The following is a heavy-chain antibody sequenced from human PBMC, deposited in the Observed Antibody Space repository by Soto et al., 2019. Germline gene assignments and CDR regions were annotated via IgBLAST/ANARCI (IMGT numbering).Heavy chain of an antibody. CDR3: AIGCRYSYGYCPFDY. Sequence: GGSLRLSCAASGFTFSSYWMHWVRQAPGKGLVWVSRINSDGSSTSYADSVKGRFTISRDNAKNTLYLQMNSLRAEDTAVYYCAIGCRYSYGYCPFDYWGQGTLVTVSS. CDR2: INSDGSST. D-gene: IGHD5-18*01. CDR1: GFTFSSYW. J-gene: IGHJ4*02. V-gene: IGHV3-74*01.